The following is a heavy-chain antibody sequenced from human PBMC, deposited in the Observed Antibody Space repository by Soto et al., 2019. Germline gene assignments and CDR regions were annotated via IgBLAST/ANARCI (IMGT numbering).Heavy chain of an antibody. Sequence: GGSLRLSCAAAGFSVSTSHISWVRQAPGKGLEWVSDISGSGSTSYYADSVKGRFTISRDNDKNSLYLQMNSLRDEDTAVYYCVRGATHRTWIDPWGQGTLVTVSS. CDR1: GFSVSTSH. CDR3: VRGATHRTWIDP. CDR2: ISGSGSTS. V-gene: IGHV3-48*02. J-gene: IGHJ5*02. D-gene: IGHD1-26*01.